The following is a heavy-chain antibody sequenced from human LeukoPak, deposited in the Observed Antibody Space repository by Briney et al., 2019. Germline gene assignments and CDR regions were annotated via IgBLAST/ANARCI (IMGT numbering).Heavy chain of an antibody. D-gene: IGHD3-10*01. CDR1: GFTFSSYA. Sequence: GWSLRLSCAASGFTFSSYAMSWVRQAPGKGLEWVSAISGSGGSTYYADSVKGRFTISRDNSKNTLYLQMNSLRAEDTAVYYCAKGRGYGRYFDYWGQGTLVTVSS. J-gene: IGHJ4*02. CDR2: ISGSGGST. V-gene: IGHV3-23*01. CDR3: AKGRGYGRYFDY.